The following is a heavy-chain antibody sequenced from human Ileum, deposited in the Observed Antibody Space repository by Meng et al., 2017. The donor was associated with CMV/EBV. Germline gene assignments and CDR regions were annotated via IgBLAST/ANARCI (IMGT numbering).Heavy chain of an antibody. CDR1: GGPVSRYY. CDR3: ARGKTYYYDISAYSPYYFDY. J-gene: IGHJ4*02. D-gene: IGHD3-22*01. Sequence: SETLSLTCDFYGGPVSRYYWSWIRQPPGKGLEWIGEINHSGSAFYTPSLKSRVTMSVDMSNNQFSLKLSSVTAADTAVYYCARGKTYYYDISAYSPYYFDYWGQGTLVTVSS. V-gene: IGHV4-34*01. CDR2: INHSGSA.